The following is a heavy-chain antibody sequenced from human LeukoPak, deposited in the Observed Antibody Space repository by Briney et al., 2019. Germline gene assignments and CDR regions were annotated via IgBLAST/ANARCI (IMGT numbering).Heavy chain of an antibody. V-gene: IGHV3-21*01. CDR3: ARDSPYGLDF. CDR2: ISSSSSYI. Sequence: GGSARLSCAASGFTFSSYGMNWVRQAPGKGLEWVSSISSSSSYIYYADSVKGRFTISRDNVKNSLYLQMNSLRAEDTAVYYCARDSPYGLDFWGQGTLVTVSS. J-gene: IGHJ4*02. CDR1: GFTFSSYG. D-gene: IGHD3-10*01.